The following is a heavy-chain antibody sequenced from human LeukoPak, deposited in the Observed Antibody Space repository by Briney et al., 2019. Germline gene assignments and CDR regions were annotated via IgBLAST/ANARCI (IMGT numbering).Heavy chain of an antibody. Sequence: GRSLRLSCAASGFTFSSYAMHWVRQAPGKGLEWVAVISYDGSNKYYADSVKGRFTISRDNSKNTLYLQMNSLRAEDTAVYCCARVGIVVVTYGMDVWGQGTTVTVSS. CDR3: ARVGIVVVTYGMDV. D-gene: IGHD2-21*02. CDR1: GFTFSSYA. CDR2: ISYDGSNK. J-gene: IGHJ6*02. V-gene: IGHV3-30-3*01.